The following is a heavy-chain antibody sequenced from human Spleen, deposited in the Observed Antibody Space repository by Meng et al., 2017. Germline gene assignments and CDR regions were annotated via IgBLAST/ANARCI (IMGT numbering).Heavy chain of an antibody. Sequence: ASVKVSCKPSGYNFPDYYIHWVRRAPGQGLEWMGRINPKSGDTHYAQRFRGRVTMTGDTSISTAYMELSGLRSDDTAMYYCARDEDISAAGKLFGDYWGQGTLVTVSS. CDR2: INPKSGDT. CDR3: ARDEDISAAGKLFGDY. V-gene: IGHV1-2*06. CDR1: GYNFPDYY. J-gene: IGHJ4*02. D-gene: IGHD6-13*01.